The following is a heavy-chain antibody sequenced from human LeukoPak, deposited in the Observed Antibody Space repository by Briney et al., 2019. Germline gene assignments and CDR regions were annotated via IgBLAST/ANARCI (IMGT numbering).Heavy chain of an antibody. D-gene: IGHD3-9*01. CDR2: IKHNGST. J-gene: IGHJ4*02. CDR1: GVSFSGYY. V-gene: IGHV4-34*01. CDR3: ARGPNLRYFDWLSRNFDY. Sequence: AGTLCLTCAAYGVSFSGYYWTWIRQPPGKGLEWMGKIKHNGSTNYNPALKNRRTILLNAYEKHFSLKLSSVTAAQTAVYYCARGPNLRYFDWLSRNFDYWGQGTLVTVSS.